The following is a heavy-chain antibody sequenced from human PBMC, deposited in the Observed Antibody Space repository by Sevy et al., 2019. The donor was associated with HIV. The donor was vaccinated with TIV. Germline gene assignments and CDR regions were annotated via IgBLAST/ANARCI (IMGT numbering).Heavy chain of an antibody. D-gene: IGHD3-10*01. CDR2: IYFGGRT. J-gene: IGHJ3*02. CDR3: ARVITMEGDAFDI. V-gene: IGHV4-59*01. Sequence: SETLSLTCSVSGGSMTSYYWSWIRQPPGKGLEWIGYIYFGGRTQYNPSLKSRVTISLDSSKHQFSLEVNSVIAADTAVYYCARVITMEGDAFDIWGQWTMVTVSS. CDR1: GGSMTSYY.